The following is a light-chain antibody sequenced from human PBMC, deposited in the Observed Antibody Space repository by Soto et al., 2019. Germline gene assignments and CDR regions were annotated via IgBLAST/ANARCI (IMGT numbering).Light chain of an antibody. CDR1: QSVSSSY. J-gene: IGKJ1*01. Sequence: EIVLTQSPGILSLSPGERATLSCRASQSVSSSYLAWYQQKPGQAPRLLIYDASSRATGIPDRFSGSGSGTDFTLTINRLEPEDFAVYYCQQCGRSPRTFGQGTKVEIK. V-gene: IGKV3-20*01. CDR2: DAS. CDR3: QQCGRSPRT.